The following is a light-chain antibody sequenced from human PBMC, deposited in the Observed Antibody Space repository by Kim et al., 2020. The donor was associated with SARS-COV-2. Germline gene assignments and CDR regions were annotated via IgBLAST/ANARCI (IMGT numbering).Light chain of an antibody. V-gene: IGLV4-69*01. CDR3: QSWGTGIVV. CDR2: LNIDGGH. CDR1: SGHSSYA. Sequence: QLVLTQSPSASASLGASVTLTCTLSSGHSSYAIAWHQQQPEKGPRFLMKLNIDGGHTRGDGIPDRFSGSSSGTERYLTISSLQSEDEADYYGQSWGTGIVVFGGGTQLTVL. J-gene: IGLJ2*01.